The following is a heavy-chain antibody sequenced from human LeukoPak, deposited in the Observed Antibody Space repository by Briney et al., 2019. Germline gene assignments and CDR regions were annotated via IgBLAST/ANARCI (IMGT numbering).Heavy chain of an antibody. Sequence: GGSLRLSCVASGFIFNKYGMSWVRQAPGKGLEWVSVISGGGGRTYYGDSVKGRFTISRDNSKNTVYLQMNSLRAEDTAVYYCAKDVRDIVVLIDTYMYWGKGTLSPSPQ. CDR2: ISGGGGRT. CDR1: GFIFNKYG. D-gene: IGHD2-21*01. CDR3: AKDVRDIVVLIDTYMY. J-gene: IGHJ4*02. V-gene: IGHV3-23*01.